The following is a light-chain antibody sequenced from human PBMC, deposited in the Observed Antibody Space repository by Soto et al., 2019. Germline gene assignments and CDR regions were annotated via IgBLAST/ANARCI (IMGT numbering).Light chain of an antibody. V-gene: IGKV3-11*01. CDR1: QSISSI. CDR3: QQSRNWPLT. Sequence: ELVLTQSPATLSLSPGERATLSCRASQSISSILAWYQQKPGQAPRLLIYDASNRATGIPLRFSGSGSGTDFTLTISSLEPEDFAVYYCQQSRNWPLTFGGGTKVDIK. J-gene: IGKJ4*01. CDR2: DAS.